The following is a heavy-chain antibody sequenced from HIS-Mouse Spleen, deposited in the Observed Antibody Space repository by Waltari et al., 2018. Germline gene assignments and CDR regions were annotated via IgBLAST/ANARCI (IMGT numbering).Heavy chain of an antibody. CDR2: IRSKAYGGTT. CDR3: TRGVKSLLVGYSSSWYCDY. D-gene: IGHD6-13*01. CDR1: GFTFGDYA. J-gene: IGHJ4*02. Sequence: EVQLVESGGGLVKPGRSLRLSCTASGFTFGDYAMSWFRQAPGKGLEWVGFIRSKAYGGTTEYAASVKGRFTISRDDSKSIAYLQMNSLKTEDTAVYYCTRGVKSLLVGYSSSWYCDYWGQGTLVTVSS. V-gene: IGHV3-49*05.